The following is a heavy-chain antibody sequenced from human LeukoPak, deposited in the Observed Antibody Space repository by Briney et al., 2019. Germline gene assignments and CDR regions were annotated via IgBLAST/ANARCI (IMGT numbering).Heavy chain of an antibody. CDR1: GGSFSGYY. CDR2: INHSGST. Sequence: SETLSLTCAVYGGSFSGYYWSWIRQPPGKGLEWIGEINHSGSTDYNPSLKSRVTISVDTSKSQFSLKLSSVTAADTAVYYCARRVRRAYYDFWSGYLDYWGQGTLVTVSS. CDR3: ARRVRRAYYDFWSGYLDY. V-gene: IGHV4-34*01. J-gene: IGHJ4*02. D-gene: IGHD3-3*01.